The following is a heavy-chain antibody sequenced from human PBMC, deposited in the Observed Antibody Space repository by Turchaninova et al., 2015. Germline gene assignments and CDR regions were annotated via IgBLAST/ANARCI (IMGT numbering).Heavy chain of an antibody. CDR1: AFTFITSD. Sequence: EVQLAESGGGLVQPGGSLRLSCAASAFTFITSDMTWVRPAPGQGLEGVSYFRGCGSPIYRAAWRKGRDTIATEQGKNLLYLQMNSVRGEDSAVYYCTREREDDKANGQFDYWGQGTLVPVSS. CDR3: TREREDDKANGQFDY. V-gene: IGHV3-48*01. CDR2: FRGCGSPI. J-gene: IGHJ4*02. D-gene: IGHD1-1*01.